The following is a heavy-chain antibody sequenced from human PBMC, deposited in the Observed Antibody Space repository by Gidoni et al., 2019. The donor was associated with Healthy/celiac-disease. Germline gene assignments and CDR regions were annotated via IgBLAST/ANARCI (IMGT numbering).Heavy chain of an antibody. D-gene: IGHD6-13*01. CDR1: GFTFSSYS. V-gene: IGHV3-21*01. J-gene: IGHJ6*02. CDR2: ISSSSSYI. Sequence: EVQLVESGGGLVKPGGSLRLSCAASGFTFSSYSMNWVRQAPGKGLEWVSSISSSSSYIYYADSVKGRFTISRDNAKNSLYLQMNSLRAEDTAVYYCARDQSYGQQLVYGMDVWGQGTTVTVSS. CDR3: ARDQSYGQQLVYGMDV.